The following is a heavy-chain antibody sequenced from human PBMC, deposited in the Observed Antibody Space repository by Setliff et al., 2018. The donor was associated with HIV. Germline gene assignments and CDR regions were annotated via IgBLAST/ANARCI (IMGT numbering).Heavy chain of an antibody. J-gene: IGHJ3*02. V-gene: IGHV5-51*01. CDR2: IWPGDSEI. D-gene: IGHD3-22*01. Sequence: PGESLKISCKASGYNITTYWIAWVRQMPGKGLEWMGIIWPGDSEINYSPSFQGQVSFSADKSINTAYLHWSTLKASDTAMYYCATRYHYDTSGSSAFDIWGQGTMVTVSS. CDR1: GYNITTYW. CDR3: ATRYHYDTSGSSAFDI.